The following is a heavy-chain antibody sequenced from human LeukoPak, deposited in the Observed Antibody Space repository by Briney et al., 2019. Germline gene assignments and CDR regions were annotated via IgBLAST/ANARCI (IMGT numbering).Heavy chain of an antibody. CDR3: ARDDSRVVADDAFDI. V-gene: IGHV4-61*02. CDR2: IYTSGST. J-gene: IGHJ3*02. CDR1: GGSISSGSYY. Sequence: PSETLSLTCTVSGGSISSGSYYWSWIRQPAGKGLEWIGRIYTSGSTNYNPSLKSRVTISVDTSKNQFSLKLSSVTAADTAVYYCARDDSRVVADDAFDIWGQGTMVTVSS. D-gene: IGHD2-2*01.